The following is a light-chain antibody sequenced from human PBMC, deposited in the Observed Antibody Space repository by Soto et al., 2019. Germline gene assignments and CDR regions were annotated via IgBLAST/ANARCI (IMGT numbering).Light chain of an antibody. Sequence: QSVLTQPPSVSAAPGQKVTVSCSGNNSNIGANYVSWYQQLPGTAPQLLIYDDNKRPSGIPDRFSGSKSGTSATLGITTLQTGDEADYFCGTWDSSLTAVVFGGGTKVTVL. V-gene: IGLV1-51*01. J-gene: IGLJ2*01. CDR1: NSNIGANY. CDR2: DDN. CDR3: GTWDSSLTAVV.